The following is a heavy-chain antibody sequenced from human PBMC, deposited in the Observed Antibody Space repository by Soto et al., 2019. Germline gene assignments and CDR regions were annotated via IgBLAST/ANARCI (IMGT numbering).Heavy chain of an antibody. CDR3: GRGQQSAGDD. D-gene: IGHD6-13*01. Sequence: QVQLRQSGPGLVKPSQTLSLTCAICGDSVSRNGVAWNWIRQSPSRGLEWLGRTYYRSKWSSDYAVALTSRITINPDKSKSQDSLQLNSVAPEDTAVYHGGRGQQSAGDDGGQGTLVTVSS. J-gene: IGHJ4*02. CDR2: TYYRSKWSS. CDR1: GDSVSRNGVA. V-gene: IGHV6-1*01.